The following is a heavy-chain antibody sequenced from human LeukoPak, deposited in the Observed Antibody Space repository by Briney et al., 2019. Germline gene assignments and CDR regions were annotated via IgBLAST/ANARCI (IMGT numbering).Heavy chain of an antibody. J-gene: IGHJ3*01. CDR2: INTIGTTI. CDR1: GFPFSNYY. Sequence: GGSLRLSCAASGFPFSNYYMSWIRHAPGKGLEWVSYINTIGTTIYYADSLKGRFTISRDNAKNSLSLQMDSLRAEDTAVYYCARGDFGRYAFDFWGQGTMVTVSS. CDR3: ARGDFGRYAFDF. V-gene: IGHV3-11*01. D-gene: IGHD2/OR15-2a*01.